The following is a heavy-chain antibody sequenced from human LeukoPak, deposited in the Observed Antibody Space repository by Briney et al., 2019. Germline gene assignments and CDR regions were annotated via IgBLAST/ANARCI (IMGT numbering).Heavy chain of an antibody. V-gene: IGHV1-8*01. Sequence: ASVKVSCKASGYTFTSYDINWVRQATGQGLEWMGWMNPNSGNTGYAQKFQGRVTMTRNTSISTAYMELSSLRSEDTAVYYCARGAMYSSSWYVTHGNNWFDPWGQGTLVTVSS. D-gene: IGHD6-13*01. CDR1: GYTFTSYD. CDR2: MNPNSGNT. J-gene: IGHJ5*02. CDR3: ARGAMYSSSWYVTHGNNWFDP.